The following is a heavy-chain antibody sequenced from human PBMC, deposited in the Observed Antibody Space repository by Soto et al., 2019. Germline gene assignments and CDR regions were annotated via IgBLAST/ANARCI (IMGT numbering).Heavy chain of an antibody. CDR2: TSAYKGNT. Sequence: ASVKVSCKASGYTFTSYGISWVRQAPGQGLEWMGWTSAYKGNTNKAQKPQGRVTMTTATSTSTASMELRSLRSDATAVYYCARGTVAEAWFDPWGQGTLVTVSS. CDR3: ARGTVAEAWFDP. V-gene: IGHV1-18*01. D-gene: IGHD6-19*01. CDR1: GYTFTSYG. J-gene: IGHJ5*02.